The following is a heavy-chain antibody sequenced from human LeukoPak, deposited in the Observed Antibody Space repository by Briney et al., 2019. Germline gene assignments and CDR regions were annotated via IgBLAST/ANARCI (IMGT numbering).Heavy chain of an antibody. V-gene: IGHV3-30*03. J-gene: IGHJ6*02. Sequence: GGSLRLSCAASGFTFSSYGMHWVRQAPGKGLEWVAFISYDGSNKYYADSVKGRFTISRDNSKNTLYLQMNSLRAEDTAVYYCARVLATVTPLAYYYYGMDVWGQGTTVTVSS. CDR3: ARVLATVTPLAYYYYGMDV. CDR2: ISYDGSNK. CDR1: GFTFSSYG. D-gene: IGHD4-17*01.